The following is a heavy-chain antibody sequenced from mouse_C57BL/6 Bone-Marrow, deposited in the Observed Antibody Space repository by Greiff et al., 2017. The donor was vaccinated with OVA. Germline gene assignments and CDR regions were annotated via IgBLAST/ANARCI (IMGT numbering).Heavy chain of an antibody. V-gene: IGHV1-76*01. CDR2: IYPGSGST. Sequence: QVQLQQSGAELVRPGASVKLSCKASGYTFTDYYINWVKQRPGQGLEWIARIYPGSGSTYYNEKFKGKATLTAEKSSSTAYMQLSSLTSEDSAVYFCARGGFAYWGQGTLVTVSA. J-gene: IGHJ3*01. CDR3: ARGGFAY. CDR1: GYTFTDYY.